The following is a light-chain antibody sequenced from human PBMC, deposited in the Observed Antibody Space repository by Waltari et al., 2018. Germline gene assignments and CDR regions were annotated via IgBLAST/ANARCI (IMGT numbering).Light chain of an antibody. Sequence: AVSVAVGQTVWITCQGDSLRAYYANWYHQKPGQAPLLVMYGKNNRPSGIPDRFSGSYSGDTASLTITGAQAEDEGAYYCNSRDSSGHPFVFGTGTKLTVL. CDR1: SLRAYY. V-gene: IGLV3-19*01. J-gene: IGLJ1*01. CDR3: NSRDSSGHPFV. CDR2: GKN.